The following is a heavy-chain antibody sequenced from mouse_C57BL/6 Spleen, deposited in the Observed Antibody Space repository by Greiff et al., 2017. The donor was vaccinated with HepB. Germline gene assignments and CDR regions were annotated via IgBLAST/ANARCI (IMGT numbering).Heavy chain of an antibody. D-gene: IGHD1-1*01. V-gene: IGHV5-17*01. CDR1: GFTFSDSG. Sequence: EVQGVESGGGLVKPGGSLKLSCAASGFTFSDSGMHWVRQAPEKGLEWVAYISSGSSTIYYADTVKGRFTISRDNAKNTLFLQMTSLRSEDTAMYYCARRSEYYYGSSYRYFDVWGTGTTVTVSS. CDR3: ARRSEYYYGSSYRYFDV. CDR2: ISSGSSTI. J-gene: IGHJ1*03.